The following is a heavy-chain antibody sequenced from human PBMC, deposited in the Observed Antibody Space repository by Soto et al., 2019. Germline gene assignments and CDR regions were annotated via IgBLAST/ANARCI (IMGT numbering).Heavy chain of an antibody. J-gene: IGHJ4*02. D-gene: IGHD3-22*01. CDR3: ASYDSSGTFDY. V-gene: IGHV4-31*03. CDR2: IYYSGST. CDR1: GGSIRGGCYY. Sequence: SETLSLTCTVSGGSIRGGCYYWSWIRQHPGKGLEWIGYIYYSGSTYYNPSLKSRVTISVDTSKNQFSLKLSSVTAADTAVYYCASYDSSGTFDYWGQGTLVTVSS.